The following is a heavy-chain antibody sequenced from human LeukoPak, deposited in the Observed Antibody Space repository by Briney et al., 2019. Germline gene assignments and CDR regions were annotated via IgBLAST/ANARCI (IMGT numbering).Heavy chain of an antibody. CDR3: ARGKYGGYFIDY. CDR2: ISGSGDST. J-gene: IGHJ4*02. D-gene: IGHD5-12*01. Sequence: GGSLRLSCAASGFTFSTYAMSWVRQAPGKGLEWVSGISGSGDSTYYADSVKGRFTISRDNAKNTVYLQMNSLRAEDTAVYYCARGKYGGYFIDYWGQGTLVTVSS. CDR1: GFTFSTYA. V-gene: IGHV3-23*01.